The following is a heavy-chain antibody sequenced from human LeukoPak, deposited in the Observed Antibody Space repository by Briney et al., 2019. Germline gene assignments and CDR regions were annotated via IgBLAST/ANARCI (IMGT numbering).Heavy chain of an antibody. CDR3: ARGSRFYCSGGSCYRMTKFDY. V-gene: IGHV4-34*01. D-gene: IGHD2-15*01. Sequence: SETLSLTCAVYGGSFSGYYWSWIRQPPGKWLEWIGEINHSGSTNYNPSLKSRVTISVDTSKNQFSLKLSSVTAADTAVYYCARGSRFYCSGGSCYRMTKFDYWGQGTLVTVSS. J-gene: IGHJ4*02. CDR2: INHSGST. CDR1: GGSFSGYY.